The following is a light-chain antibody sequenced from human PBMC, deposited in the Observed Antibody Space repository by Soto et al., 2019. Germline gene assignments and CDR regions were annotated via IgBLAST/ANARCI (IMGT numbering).Light chain of an antibody. CDR2: DAS. CDR1: QSVNSF. Sequence: EIVLTQSPATLSLSPGERATLSCRASQSVNSFLAWYHQQPGQAPRLLIYDASNRATCIPARFSGSGSETDFTLTISSLEHEDFAVYYCQQRSSWPVTFGQGTRLEIK. J-gene: IGKJ5*01. V-gene: IGKV3-11*01. CDR3: QQRSSWPVT.